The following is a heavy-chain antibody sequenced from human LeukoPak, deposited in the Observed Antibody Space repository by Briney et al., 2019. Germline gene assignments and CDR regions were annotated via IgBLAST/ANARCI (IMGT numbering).Heavy chain of an antibody. J-gene: IGHJ3*02. CDR3: ARVGTAFDI. D-gene: IGHD7-27*01. Sequence: SVKVSCKASGGTFSSYAISWVRQAPGQGLEWMGGIIPIFGTANYAQKFQGRVTMTTDTSTSTAYMELRSLRSDDTAVYYCARVGTAFDIWGQGTMVTVSS. CDR2: IIPIFGTA. V-gene: IGHV1-69*05. CDR1: GGTFSSYA.